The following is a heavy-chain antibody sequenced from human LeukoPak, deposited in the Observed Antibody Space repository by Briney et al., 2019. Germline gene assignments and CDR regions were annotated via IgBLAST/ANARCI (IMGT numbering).Heavy chain of an antibody. J-gene: IGHJ5*02. CDR1: AASIRTYY. CDR2: LDYSGST. D-gene: IGHD1-14*01. Sequence: SDTQSLTCTLSAASIRTYYCGWTRHPPGGGGGWIGYLDYSGSTSYNPSLKSRVTISVDTSKSQFSLNLSSVTATDTAVYYCAREGARDYNIYWFDPWGQGTLVTVSS. V-gene: IGHV4-59*12. CDR3: AREGARDYNIYWFDP.